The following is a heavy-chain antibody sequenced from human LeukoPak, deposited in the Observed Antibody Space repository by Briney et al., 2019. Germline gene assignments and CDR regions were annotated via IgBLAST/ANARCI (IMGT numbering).Heavy chain of an antibody. CDR2: ISSGSRTI. Sequence: GGSLRLSCAASGFTFSSYSMNWVRQAPGKGLEWVSYISSGSRTIYYADSVKGRFTISRDNAKNSLYLQMNSLRAEDTAVYYCARDHYDFWSGYYWFDYWGQGTLVTVSS. J-gene: IGHJ4*02. CDR1: GFTFSSYS. V-gene: IGHV3-48*04. D-gene: IGHD3-3*01. CDR3: ARDHYDFWSGYYWFDY.